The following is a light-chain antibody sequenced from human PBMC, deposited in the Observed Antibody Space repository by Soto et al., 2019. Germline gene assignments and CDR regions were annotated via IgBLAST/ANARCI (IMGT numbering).Light chain of an antibody. CDR1: QSISSTF. Sequence: EIVLTQSPGSLSLSPGETATLSCRSSQSISSTFFAWYQQKPGQAPRLLIYGASRRATGIPDRFTGSGSGTDFTLTIRRLEPDVFALYYCQQFEIPVPFGLGTKVEIK. V-gene: IGKV3-20*01. CDR3: QQFEIPVP. J-gene: IGKJ1*01. CDR2: GAS.